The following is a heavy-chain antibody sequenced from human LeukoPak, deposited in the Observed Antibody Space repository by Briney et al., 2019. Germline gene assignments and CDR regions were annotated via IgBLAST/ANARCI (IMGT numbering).Heavy chain of an antibody. D-gene: IGHD3-9*01. CDR2: ISAGGRNT. CDR1: GLTFSSNA. Sequence: PGGSLTLSRSASGLTFSSNAVSSARPPPGEGLEWVSAISAGGRNTYYAASVKGRFTISRDNSKNTLWLQMDSLRAEDTAVYYCAKRGILTGSYTHFDYWGQGTLVTVSS. CDR3: AKRGILTGSYTHFDY. J-gene: IGHJ4*02. V-gene: IGHV3-23*01.